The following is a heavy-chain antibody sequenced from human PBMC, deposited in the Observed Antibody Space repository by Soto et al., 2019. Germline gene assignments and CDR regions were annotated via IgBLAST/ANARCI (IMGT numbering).Heavy chain of an antibody. J-gene: IGHJ3*02. CDR1: GFTFSDYY. D-gene: IGHD3-22*01. V-gene: IGHV3-11*01. Sequence: LRLSCAASGFTFSDYYMSWIRQAPGKGLEWVSYISSSGSTIYYADSVKGRFTISRDNAKNSLYLQMNSLRAEDTAVYYCARGNYYDSSGYHRGDGAFDIWGQGTMVTVSS. CDR3: ARGNYYDSSGYHRGDGAFDI. CDR2: ISSSGSTI.